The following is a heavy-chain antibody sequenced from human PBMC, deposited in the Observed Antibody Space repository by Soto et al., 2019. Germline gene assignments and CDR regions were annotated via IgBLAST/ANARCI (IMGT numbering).Heavy chain of an antibody. CDR3: AKCSGGCGSFDY. CDR2: ISYDGSNK. Sequence: QVQLVESGGGVVQPGRSLRLSCAASGFTFSSYGMHWVRQAPGKGLEWVAVISYDGSNKYYADSVKGRFTISRDNSKNTLYLQMNSLRAEDTAVYYCAKCSGGCGSFDYWGQGTLVTVSS. CDR1: GFTFSSYG. D-gene: IGHD3-10*01. V-gene: IGHV3-30*18. J-gene: IGHJ4*02.